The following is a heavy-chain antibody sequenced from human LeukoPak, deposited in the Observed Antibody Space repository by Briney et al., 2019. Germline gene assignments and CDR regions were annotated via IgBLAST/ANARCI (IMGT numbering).Heavy chain of an antibody. CDR2: ISYDGSNK. D-gene: IGHD6-13*01. Sequence: GGSLRLSCAASGFTFSSYAMHWVRQAPGKGLEWVAVISYDGSNKYYADSVKGRFTISRDNAKNSLYLQMNSLRAEDTAVYYCASLVYSKYYYYYMDVWGKGTTVTVSS. V-gene: IGHV3-30*04. J-gene: IGHJ6*03. CDR1: GFTFSSYA. CDR3: ASLVYSKYYYYYMDV.